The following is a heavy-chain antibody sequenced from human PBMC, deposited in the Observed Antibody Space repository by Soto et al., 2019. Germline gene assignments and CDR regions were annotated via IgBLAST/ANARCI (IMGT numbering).Heavy chain of an antibody. Sequence: QVQLQESGPGLVKPSQTLSLTCTVSGGSISSDYYCWSWIRQSPEKGLEWIGHLYNGVNTYSNPSLSSRVTISVHTSKNPFSLKLTSVTAADTAVYYCARGPSGDKVDHLGQGTLVSVAS. CDR2: LYNGVNT. D-gene: IGHD2-21*02. J-gene: IGHJ4*02. V-gene: IGHV4-30-4*01. CDR3: ARGPSGDKVDH. CDR1: GGSISSDYYC.